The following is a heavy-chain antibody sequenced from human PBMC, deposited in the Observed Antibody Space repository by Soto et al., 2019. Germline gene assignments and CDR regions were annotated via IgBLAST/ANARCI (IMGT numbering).Heavy chain of an antibody. Sequence: GGSLRLSCAASGFTLSSYWMHWVRQAPGKGLVWVSRISSGGSSTSYADSVKGRFTISRDNAKNSLYLQMNSLRAEDTAVYYCARVLEGADYGNYALFRPYAYWGQGTLVTVSS. J-gene: IGHJ4*02. CDR2: ISSGGSST. CDR3: ARVLEGADYGNYALFRPYAY. CDR1: GFTLSSYW. V-gene: IGHV3-74*01. D-gene: IGHD4-17*01.